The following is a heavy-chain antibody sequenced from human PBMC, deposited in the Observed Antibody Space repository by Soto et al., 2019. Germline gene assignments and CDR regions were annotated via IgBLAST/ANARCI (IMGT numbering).Heavy chain of an antibody. CDR1: GGTFSSYA. CDR3: ARGRAMATITVYFDY. D-gene: IGHD5-12*01. CDR2: ISPIFGTA. Sequence: QVQLVQSGAEVKKPGSSVKVSCKASGGTFSSYAISWVRQAPGQGLAWMGGISPIFGTANYAQKFQGRVTITADESTSKAYMELSSLRSEDTAVDYCARGRAMATITVYFDYWGQGTLVTVSS. V-gene: IGHV1-69*01. J-gene: IGHJ4*02.